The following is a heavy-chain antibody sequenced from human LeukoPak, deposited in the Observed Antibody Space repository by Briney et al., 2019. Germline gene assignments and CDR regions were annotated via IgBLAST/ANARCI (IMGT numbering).Heavy chain of an antibody. J-gene: IGHJ4*02. D-gene: IGHD3-22*01. V-gene: IGHV3-48*02. CDR2: ISSGSSAI. Sequence: GGSLRLSCAASGFTFRTYWLNWDRHAQGKGLKWVSHISSGSSAIHYADSVKGRFTISRDNAKYSVFLQMDSLRDEDTAVYYCARASGYPNYYFDSCGQGNLVTVSS. CDR3: ARASGYPNYYFDS. CDR1: GFTFRTYW.